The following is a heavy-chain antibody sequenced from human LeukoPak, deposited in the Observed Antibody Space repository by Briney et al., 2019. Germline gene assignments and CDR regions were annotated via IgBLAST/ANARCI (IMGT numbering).Heavy chain of an antibody. Sequence: PGGSLRLSCAASGCSFSAYGVHWVGQAPGKGLEGVAVICYDGSSKDYADSVKGRFTLSRDNSKTTLYLQMNSLTVEDTAVYYCARSQSSSLIDYWGQGTLVTVSS. V-gene: IGHV3-33*01. D-gene: IGHD6-13*01. J-gene: IGHJ4*02. CDR1: GCSFSAYG. CDR3: ARSQSSSLIDY. CDR2: ICYDGSSK.